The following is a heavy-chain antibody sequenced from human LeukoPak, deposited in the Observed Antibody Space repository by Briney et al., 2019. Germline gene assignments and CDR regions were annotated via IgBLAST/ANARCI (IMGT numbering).Heavy chain of an antibody. CDR2: ISGSGGST. CDR3: AKMGPYCGGDCYSWYFDL. Sequence: GASLRLSCAASGFTFSSYAMSWVRQAPGKGLEWVSVISGSGGSTYYADSVKGRFTISRDNSKNTLYLQMNSLRAEDTAVYYCAKMGPYCGGDCYSWYFDLWGRGTLVTVSS. D-gene: IGHD2-21*02. V-gene: IGHV3-23*01. J-gene: IGHJ2*01. CDR1: GFTFSSYA.